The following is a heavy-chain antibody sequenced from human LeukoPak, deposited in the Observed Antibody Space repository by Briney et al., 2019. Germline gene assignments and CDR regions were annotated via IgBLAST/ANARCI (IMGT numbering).Heavy chain of an antibody. CDR3: ARGDSSVYFDY. Sequence: GESLKISCKGSGYNFPTYWIGWVRQMPGKGLEWIGIIYPDDSDTRYSPSFQGQVTISADKSISTAYLQWSSLKASDAAMYYCARGDSSVYFDYWGQGTLVTVSS. CDR2: IYPDDSDT. CDR1: GYNFPTYW. J-gene: IGHJ4*02. D-gene: IGHD3-22*01. V-gene: IGHV5-51*01.